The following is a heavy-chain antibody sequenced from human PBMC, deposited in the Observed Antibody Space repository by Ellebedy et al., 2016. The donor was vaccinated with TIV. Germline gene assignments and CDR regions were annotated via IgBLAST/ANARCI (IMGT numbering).Heavy chain of an antibody. Sequence: AASVKVSCKASGFTFNSPGLAWVRQAPGLGLEWMGWINAYDGITSYAEKFQGRVTMTTDTLTSTAYMELRDLTSDDTAIYYCARGDRLQTWSKHFDYWGQGTVVTVTS. CDR1: GFTFNSPG. CDR2: INAYDGIT. V-gene: IGHV1-18*04. J-gene: IGHJ4*02. D-gene: IGHD2-8*01. CDR3: ARGDRLQTWSKHFDY.